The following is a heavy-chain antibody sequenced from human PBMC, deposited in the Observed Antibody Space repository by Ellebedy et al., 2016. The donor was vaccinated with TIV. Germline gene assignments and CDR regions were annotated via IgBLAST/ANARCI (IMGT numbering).Heavy chain of an antibody. Sequence: PGGSLRLSCAASGFTFSRHWISWVRQGPGKGLEWVANINQDGGEKNYVDSVRGRFTISRDNAKNSVHLQMNSLRAEDTAVYYCARDVDTASHFSRFDPWGQGTLVTVSS. CDR1: GFTFSRHW. J-gene: IGHJ5*02. CDR2: INQDGGEK. V-gene: IGHV3-7*01. D-gene: IGHD3-3*02. CDR3: ARDVDTASHFSRFDP.